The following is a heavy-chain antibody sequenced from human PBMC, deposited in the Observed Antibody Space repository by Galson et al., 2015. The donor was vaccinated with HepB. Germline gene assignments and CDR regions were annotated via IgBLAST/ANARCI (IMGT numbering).Heavy chain of an antibody. CDR1: GGTFNSQT. V-gene: IGHV1-69*02. J-gene: IGHJ6*02. D-gene: IGHD2-15*01. Sequence: SVKVSCKASGGTFNSQTISWVRQAPGHGLEWMGRIIPIIDIPKYAQRFQGRVTITADKSTSTAYMELSGLRSEDTAVYYCARGGGMDVWGQGTTVTVSS. CDR2: IIPIIDIP. CDR3: ARGGGMDV.